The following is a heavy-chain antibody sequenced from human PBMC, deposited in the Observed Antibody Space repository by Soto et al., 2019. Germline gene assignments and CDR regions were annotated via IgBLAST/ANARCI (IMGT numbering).Heavy chain of an antibody. J-gene: IGHJ6*02. CDR3: AKVSDGILELRTHYYYYGMDV. Sequence: GGSLRLSCAASGFTFSSYAMSWVRQAPGKGLEWVSAISGSGGSTYYADSVKGRFTISRDNSKNTLYLQMNSLRAEDTAVYYCAKVSDGILELRTHYYYYGMDVWGQGTTVTVSS. CDR1: GFTFSSYA. V-gene: IGHV3-23*01. CDR2: ISGSGGST. D-gene: IGHD1-7*01.